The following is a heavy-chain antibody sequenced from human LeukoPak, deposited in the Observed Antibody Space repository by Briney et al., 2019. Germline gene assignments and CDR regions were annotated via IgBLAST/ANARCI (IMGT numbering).Heavy chain of an antibody. CDR2: ISGSGGST. CDR1: GFTFSSNG. J-gene: IGHJ6*02. V-gene: IGHV3-23*01. D-gene: IGHD6-19*01. Sequence: GGSLRLSCAASGFTFSSNGMSWVRQAPGKGLEWVSGISGSGGSTYYADSVKGRFTISRDNSKNTLYLQMNSLRAEDTAVYYCAKSKARIAVAGGMDVWGQGTTVTVSS. CDR3: AKSKARIAVAGGMDV.